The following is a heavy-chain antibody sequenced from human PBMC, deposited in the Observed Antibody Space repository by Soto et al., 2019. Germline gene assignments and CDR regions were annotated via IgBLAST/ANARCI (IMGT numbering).Heavy chain of an antibody. CDR1: GGSFSGYY. D-gene: IGHD3-3*01. J-gene: IGHJ6*02. Sequence: SETLSLTCAVYGGSFSGYYWSWIRQPPGKGLEWIGEINHSGSTNYNPSLKSRVTISVDTSKNQFSLKLSSVTAADTAVYYCERNYNYDFWSGYYYYYGMDVWGQGTTVTVSS. V-gene: IGHV4-34*01. CDR3: ERNYNYDFWSGYYYYYGMDV. CDR2: INHSGST.